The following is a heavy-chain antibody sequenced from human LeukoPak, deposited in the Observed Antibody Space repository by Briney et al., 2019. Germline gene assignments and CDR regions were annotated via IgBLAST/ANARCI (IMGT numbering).Heavy chain of an antibody. CDR1: GGSFSGYY. V-gene: IGHV4-34*01. J-gene: IGHJ4*02. CDR3: ARGVLLWFGEGFPLDY. CDR2: INHSGST. D-gene: IGHD3-10*01. Sequence: KPSETLSLTCAVYGGSFSGYYWSWIRQPPGKRLEWIGEINHSGSTNYNPSLKSRVTISVDTSKNQFSLKLSSVTAADTAVYYCARGVLLWFGEGFPLDYWGQGTLVTVSS.